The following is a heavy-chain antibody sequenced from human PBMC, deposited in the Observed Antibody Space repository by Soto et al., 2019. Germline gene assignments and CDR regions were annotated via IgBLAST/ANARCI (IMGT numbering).Heavy chain of an antibody. CDR2: IYYSGST. V-gene: IGHV4-4*02. CDR3: ARNEGDIEYSSSSEGMSLYFDY. Sequence: SETLSLTCAVSGGSISSSNWWSWVRQPPGKGLEGIGEIYYSGSTNYNPYLQSRVTISVDTSKNQFSLKLSSVTAADTAVYYCARNEGDIEYSSSSEGMSLYFDYWGQGTLVTVSS. D-gene: IGHD6-6*01. CDR1: GGSISSSNW. J-gene: IGHJ4*02.